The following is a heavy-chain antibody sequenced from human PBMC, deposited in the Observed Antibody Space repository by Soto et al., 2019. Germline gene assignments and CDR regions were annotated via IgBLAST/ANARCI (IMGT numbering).Heavy chain of an antibody. Sequence: QVPLVQSGAEVKKPGASVKVSCKASGYTFTSYGISWVRQAPGQGLEWMGWISAYNGNTNYAQKLQGRVTMTTDTSTSTAYMELRSLRSDDTAVYYCARGYCSGGSCYSPKYNWFDPWGQGTLVTVSS. J-gene: IGHJ5*02. CDR2: ISAYNGNT. CDR1: GYTFTSYG. CDR3: ARGYCSGGSCYSPKYNWFDP. V-gene: IGHV1-18*01. D-gene: IGHD2-15*01.